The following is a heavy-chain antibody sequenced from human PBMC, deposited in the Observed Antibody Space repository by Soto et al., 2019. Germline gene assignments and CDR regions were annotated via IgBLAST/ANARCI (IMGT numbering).Heavy chain of an antibody. CDR3: ARESDYGDYALDY. D-gene: IGHD4-17*01. CDR1: GYTFTSYA. J-gene: IGHJ4*02. CDR2: INAGNGNT. Sequence: VASVKVSCKASGYTFTSYAMHWVRQAPGQRLEWMGWINAGNGNTKYSQKFQGRVTITRDTSASTAYMELSSLRSEDTAVYYCARESDYGDYALDYWGQGTLVTVSS. V-gene: IGHV1-3*01.